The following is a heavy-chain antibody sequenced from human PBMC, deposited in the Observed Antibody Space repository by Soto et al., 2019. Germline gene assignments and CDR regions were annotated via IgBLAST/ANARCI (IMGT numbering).Heavy chain of an antibody. V-gene: IGHV1-8*01. CDR2: MNPNSGNT. CDR3: ARGPGSWYYYYMDV. CDR1: GYTFTSYD. Sequence: QVQLVQSGAEVKKPGASVKVSCKASGYTFTSYDINWVRQATGQGLGWMGWMNPNSGNTGYAQKLQGRVTMTRKTSISTAYMELSSLRSEDTAVYYCARGPGSWYYYYMDVWGKGTTVTVSS. J-gene: IGHJ6*03. D-gene: IGHD6-13*01.